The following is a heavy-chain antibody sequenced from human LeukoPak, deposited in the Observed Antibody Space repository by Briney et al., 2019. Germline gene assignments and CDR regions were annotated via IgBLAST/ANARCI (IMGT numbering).Heavy chain of an antibody. CDR1: GFTVSSNY. J-gene: IGHJ6*03. D-gene: IGHD3-22*01. Sequence: VGSLRLSCAASGFTVSSNYMSWVRQAPGKGLEWVSVIYSGGSTYYADSVKSRFTISRDNSKNTLYLQMNSLRAEDTAVYYCARDRADDSSGYYYGAKYYYYYMDVWGKGTTVTVSS. CDR2: IYSGGST. CDR3: ARDRADDSSGYYYGAKYYYYYMDV. V-gene: IGHV3-53*01.